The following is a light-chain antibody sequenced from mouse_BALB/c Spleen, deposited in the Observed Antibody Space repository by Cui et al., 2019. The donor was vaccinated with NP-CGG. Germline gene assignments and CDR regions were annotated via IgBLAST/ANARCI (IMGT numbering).Light chain of an antibody. CDR2: GTN. V-gene: IGLV1*01. CDR3: ALWYSNHWV. J-gene: IGLJ1*01. CDR1: TGAVTTSNY. Sequence: QAVVTQESALTTSTGETVTVTWRSSTGAVTTSNYANWVQEKPDHLFTGLIGGTNNRVPGVPARFSGSLIGDKAALTITGAQTEDEAIYFCALWYSNHWVFGGGTKLTVL.